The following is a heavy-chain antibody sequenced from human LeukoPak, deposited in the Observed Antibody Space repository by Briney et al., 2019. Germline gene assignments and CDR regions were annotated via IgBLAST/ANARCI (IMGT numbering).Heavy chain of an antibody. V-gene: IGHV3-33*01. D-gene: IGHD3-22*01. J-gene: IGHJ6*02. CDR2: IWYDGSNK. Sequence: PGRSLRLSCAASGFTFSSYGMHWVRQAPGKGLEWVAVIWYDGSNKYYADSVKGRFTISRDNSKNTLYLQMHSLRAEDTAVYYCARDGKRGFDVDVWGQGTTVTVSS. CDR3: ARDGKRGFDVDV. CDR1: GFTFSSYG.